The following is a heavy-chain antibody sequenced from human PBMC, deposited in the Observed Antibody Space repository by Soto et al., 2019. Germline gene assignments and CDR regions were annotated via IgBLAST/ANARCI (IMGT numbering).Heavy chain of an antibody. Sequence: QVQLQQWGAGLLKPSGTLSLSCAVYGGSFSAYYWSWIRQPPGKGLEWIGQINHSGSTNYNPSLKSRVTISVDTSKNQFSLKVNSVTAADTAVYYCARTSRFDYWGQGTLVTVSS. D-gene: IGHD6-6*01. CDR3: ARTSRFDY. J-gene: IGHJ4*02. CDR1: GGSFSAYY. CDR2: INHSGST. V-gene: IGHV4-34*01.